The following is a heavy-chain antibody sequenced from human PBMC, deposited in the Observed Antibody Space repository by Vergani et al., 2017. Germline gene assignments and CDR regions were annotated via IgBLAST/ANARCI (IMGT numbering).Heavy chain of an antibody. J-gene: IGHJ4*02. V-gene: IGHV3-23*01. Sequence: EVNLLESGGGLVQPGGSVRLSCEDSGFTFRSFAMSWVRQAPGKGLGWVAAISDAGSVTYHADSVKGRFTISRDNSKNTLYLQMDNLRDEDTATYCCAKGRGYCASTTCLWALDGWGQGTLVTVSS. CDR2: ISDAGSVT. D-gene: IGHD2-2*01. CDR1: GFTFRSFA. CDR3: AKGRGYCASTTCLWALDG.